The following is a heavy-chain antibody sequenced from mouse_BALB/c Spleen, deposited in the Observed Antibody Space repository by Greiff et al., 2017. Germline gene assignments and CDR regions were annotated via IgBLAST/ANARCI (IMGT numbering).Heavy chain of an antibody. J-gene: IGHJ3*01. CDR3: ARYYDYAWFAY. CDR2: ISSGGSYT. CDR1: GFTFSSYA. Sequence: DVQLVESGGGLVKPGGSLKLSCAASGFTFSSYAMSWVRQSPEKRLEWVAEISSGGSYTYYPDTVTGRFTISRDNAKNTLYLEMSSLRSEDTAMYYCARYYDYAWFAYWGQGTLVTVSA. D-gene: IGHD2-4*01. V-gene: IGHV5-9-4*01.